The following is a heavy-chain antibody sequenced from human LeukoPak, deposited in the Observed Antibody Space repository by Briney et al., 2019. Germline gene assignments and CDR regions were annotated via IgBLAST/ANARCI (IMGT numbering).Heavy chain of an antibody. D-gene: IGHD5-18*01. CDR3: ARDLGDTTMVFDY. J-gene: IGHJ4*02. CDR2: ISSSGRTR. Sequence: GGSLRLSCAASGFTFSRYEVNWVRQAPGKGLEWVSYISSSGRTRYYADSVKGRFNISRDNAKNSLYLQMNSLRAEDTAVSYSARDLGDTTMVFDYWGQGTLVTVSS. CDR1: GFTFSRYE. V-gene: IGHV3-48*03.